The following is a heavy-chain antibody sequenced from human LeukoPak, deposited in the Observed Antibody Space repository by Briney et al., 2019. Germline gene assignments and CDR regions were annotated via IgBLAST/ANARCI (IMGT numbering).Heavy chain of an antibody. CDR1: GFTLSSHW. J-gene: IGHJ4*02. D-gene: IGHD3-22*01. CDR2: LNEDGRIT. Sequence: GGSLRLSCAASGFTLSSHWVHWVRQAPGKGLVGVSRLNEDGRITNYADSVKGRFTISRDNAKNTVYLQMNSLRVEDAGVYYCARSFRGYRDYWGQGTQVSVSS. V-gene: IGHV3-74*01. CDR3: ARSFRGYRDY.